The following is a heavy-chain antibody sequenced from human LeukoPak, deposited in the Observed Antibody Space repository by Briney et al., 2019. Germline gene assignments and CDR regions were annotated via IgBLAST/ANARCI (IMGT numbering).Heavy chain of an antibody. CDR1: GYTFTGYD. CDR2: INPNSGNT. D-gene: IGHD6-13*01. Sequence: ASVKVSCKASGYTFTGYDMHWVRQAPGQGLEWMGWINPNSGNTDYAQKFQGRVTMTRDTSISTACMELSRLRSEDTAVYYCARDGEIAAAGTGGFDYWGQGTLVIVSS. J-gene: IGHJ4*02. CDR3: ARDGEIAAAGTGGFDY. V-gene: IGHV1-2*02.